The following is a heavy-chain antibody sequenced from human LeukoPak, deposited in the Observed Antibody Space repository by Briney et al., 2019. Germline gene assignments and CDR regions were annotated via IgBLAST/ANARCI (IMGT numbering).Heavy chain of an antibody. CDR1: GASIRNDNYF. Sequence: SQTLSLTCTVSGASIRNDNYFWSWVRQPPGEGLEWIGYIYYSGSAHYNPSLKSRVTISVDTSKNQFSLRLSSVTAADTAVYYCAREVILPADSDGFDLWGQGTMVTVSS. D-gene: IGHD2-2*01. CDR3: AREVILPADSDGFDL. J-gene: IGHJ3*01. V-gene: IGHV4-30-4*08. CDR2: IYYSGSA.